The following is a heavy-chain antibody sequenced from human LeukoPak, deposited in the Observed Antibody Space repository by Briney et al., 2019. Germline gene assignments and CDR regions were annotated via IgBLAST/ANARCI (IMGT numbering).Heavy chain of an antibody. D-gene: IGHD4-17*01. CDR2: INPSGGST. Sequence: EASVKVSCKTSGYTFTSYYIHWVRQALGQGLEWMGIINPSGGSTSYAQKFQGRVTMTRDTSTSTVYMYLSSLRSEDTAVYYCARDSLYGVVDYWGQGTLVTVSS. CDR3: ARDSLYGVVDY. V-gene: IGHV1-46*01. CDR1: GYTFTSYY. J-gene: IGHJ4*02.